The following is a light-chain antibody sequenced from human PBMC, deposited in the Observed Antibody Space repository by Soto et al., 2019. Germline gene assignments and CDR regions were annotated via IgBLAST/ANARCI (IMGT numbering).Light chain of an antibody. CDR3: QQYNTYFP. CDR2: DAS. V-gene: IGKV1-5*01. J-gene: IGKJ4*01. CDR1: QSISSW. Sequence: DIHMTQSPSSLSASVGDRVTITYRASQSISSWLAWYQQKPGKAPKLLIYDASSLESGVPSRFSGSVSGTEFTLTISSLQPDDFATYHCQQYNTYFPFGGGTKV.